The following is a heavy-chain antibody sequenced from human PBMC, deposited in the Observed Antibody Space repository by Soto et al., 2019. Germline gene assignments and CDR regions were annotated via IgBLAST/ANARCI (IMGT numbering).Heavy chain of an antibody. J-gene: IGHJ5*02. CDR1: GFTFSNYA. CDR3: TEGLNYDSRGPCES. V-gene: IGHV3-23*01. Sequence: EVHLLESGGGLVQTGGSLRLSCAASGFTFSNYAMSWVRQAPGKGLEWVSSISGNGGSTYYADSVKGLFTISSDNSKSTLYLEMHSLRVEDTAIYFCTEGLNYDSRGPCESWGQGTLETVSS. D-gene: IGHD3-22*01. CDR2: ISGNGGST.